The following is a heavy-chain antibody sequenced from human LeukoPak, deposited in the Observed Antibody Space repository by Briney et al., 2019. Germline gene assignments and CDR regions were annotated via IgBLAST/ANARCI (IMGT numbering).Heavy chain of an antibody. D-gene: IGHD3-22*01. J-gene: IGHJ4*02. Sequence: GASVKVSCKASGYTLTSYYMHWVRQAPGQGLEWVGIINPSSGSTSYAQKFQGRVTMTSDTSTSTVYMELNSLRSDDTAVYYCAKIQKYYDSSGYYNYYFDYWGQETLVTVSS. V-gene: IGHV1-46*01. CDR2: INPSSGST. CDR1: GYTLTSYY. CDR3: AKIQKYYDSSGYYNYYFDY.